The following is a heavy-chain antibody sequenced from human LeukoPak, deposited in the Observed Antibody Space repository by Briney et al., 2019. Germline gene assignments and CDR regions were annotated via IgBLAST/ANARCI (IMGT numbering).Heavy chain of an antibody. V-gene: IGHV4-34*01. J-gene: IGHJ6*03. Sequence: SETLSLTCTVYGESFSDYYWNWVRQPPGKGLEWIGEIDNSGRINYSPSLESRVTISVDTSENQFSLRVNSVTAADTAVYYCARGQLWDYYYYMDVWGAGTTVTVSS. CDR2: IDNSGRI. D-gene: IGHD3-10*01. CDR3: ARGQLWDYYYYMDV. CDR1: GESFSDYY.